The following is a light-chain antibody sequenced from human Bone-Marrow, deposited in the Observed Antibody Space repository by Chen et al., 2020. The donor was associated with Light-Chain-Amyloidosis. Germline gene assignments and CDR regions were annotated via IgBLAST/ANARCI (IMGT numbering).Light chain of an antibody. J-gene: IGLJ3*02. Sequence: SSVLTQPSAVSVAPGQTATLACGVNNIGSTSVHWYQPTPGQAPLLVVYDDSDRPSGIPERLSGSNSGNTATLTISRVEAGDEADYYCQVWDRSSDRPVFGGGTKLTVL. V-gene: IGLV3-21*02. CDR1: NIGSTS. CDR3: QVWDRSSDRPV. CDR2: DDS.